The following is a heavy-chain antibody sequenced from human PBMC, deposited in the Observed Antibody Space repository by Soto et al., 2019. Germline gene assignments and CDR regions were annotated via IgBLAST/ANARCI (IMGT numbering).Heavy chain of an antibody. CDR1: GGSISSGGYS. Sequence: QLQLQESGSGLVKPSQTLSLTCAVSGGSISSGGYSWSWIRHPPGKGLEWIAYIYHSGSTYYNPSLKSRVTISVDRSKNQFSLKLSSVTAADTAVDYCARGHLEWCPFDYLGQGTLVTVSS. CDR2: IYHSGST. CDR3: ARGHLEWCPFDY. V-gene: IGHV4-30-2*01. D-gene: IGHD3-3*01. J-gene: IGHJ4*02.